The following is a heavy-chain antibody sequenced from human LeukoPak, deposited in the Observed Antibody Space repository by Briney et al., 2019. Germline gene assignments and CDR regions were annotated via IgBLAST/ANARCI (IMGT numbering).Heavy chain of an antibody. CDR1: GGSFSGYY. CDR2: INHSGST. Sequence: PSETLSLTCAVYGGSFSGYYWSWIRQPPGKGLEWIGEINHSGSTNYNPSLKSRVTISVDTSKNQFSLKLSSVTAADMAVYYCARGLIYYDSSGYYYLSSKGYYFDYWGQGTLVTVSS. CDR3: ARGLIYYDSSGYYYLSSKGYYFDY. J-gene: IGHJ4*02. V-gene: IGHV4-34*01. D-gene: IGHD3-22*01.